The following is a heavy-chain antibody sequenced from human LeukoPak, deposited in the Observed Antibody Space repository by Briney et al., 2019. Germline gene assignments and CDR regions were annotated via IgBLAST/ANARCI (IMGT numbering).Heavy chain of an antibody. V-gene: IGHV4-39*01. J-gene: IGHJ4*02. Sequence: PSETLSLTCTVSGGSISSSSYYWGWIRQPPGKGLEWIGSIYYSGSTYYNPSLKSRVTISVDTSKNQFSLKLSSVTAADTAVYYCARHNYGILTGNDYWGQGTLVTVSS. CDR2: IYYSGST. CDR3: ARHNYGILTGNDY. D-gene: IGHD3-9*01. CDR1: GGSISSSSYY.